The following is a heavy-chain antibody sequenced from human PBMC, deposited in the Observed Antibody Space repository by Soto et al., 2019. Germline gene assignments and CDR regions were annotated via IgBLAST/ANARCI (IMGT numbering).Heavy chain of an antibody. Sequence: PSETLSLTCTVSGDSISTYYWNWIRQSPGKGLEWIGCVYYSGFTNYNPSLRSRVTISIDTSKNQFSLKLTSVTAADTAVYYCARLNGYFISTNCHGYYGMDVWGQGTTVTVSS. CDR1: GDSISTYY. D-gene: IGHD2-2*03. CDR2: VYYSGFT. V-gene: IGHV4-59*01. CDR3: ARLNGYFISTNCHGYYGMDV. J-gene: IGHJ6*02.